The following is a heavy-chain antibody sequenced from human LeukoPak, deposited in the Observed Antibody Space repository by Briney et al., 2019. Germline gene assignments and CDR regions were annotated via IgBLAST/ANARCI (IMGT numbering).Heavy chain of an antibody. D-gene: IGHD6-19*01. Sequence: SETLSLTCAVYGGSFSGYYWSWIRQPPGKGLEWIGEINHSGSTNYNPSLKSRVTISVDTSKNQFSLKLSSVTAADTAVYYCARGLRIAVAGSDPWGQGTLVTVSS. V-gene: IGHV4-34*01. CDR2: INHSGST. J-gene: IGHJ5*02. CDR3: ARGLRIAVAGSDP. CDR1: GGSFSGYY.